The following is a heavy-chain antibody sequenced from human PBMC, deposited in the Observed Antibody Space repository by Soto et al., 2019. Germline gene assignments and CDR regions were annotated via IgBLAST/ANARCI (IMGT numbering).Heavy chain of an antibody. J-gene: IGHJ5*02. CDR1: GFTFSSYA. V-gene: IGHV3-23*01. Sequence: EVQLLESGGGLVQPGGSLRLSCAASGFTFSSYAMSWVRQAPGKGLEWVSAISGSGGSTYYADSVKGRFTTSRDNSKNTLYLQMNSLRAEDTAVYYCATHSSGWYDGWFDPWGQGTLVTVSS. CDR3: ATHSSGWYDGWFDP. D-gene: IGHD6-19*01. CDR2: ISGSGGST.